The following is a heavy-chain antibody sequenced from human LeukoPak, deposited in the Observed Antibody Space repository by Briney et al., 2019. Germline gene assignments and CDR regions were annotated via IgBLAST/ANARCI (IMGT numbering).Heavy chain of an antibody. J-gene: IGHJ4*02. CDR1: GYTFTSYY. CDR2: INPSGGST. V-gene: IGHV1-46*01. Sequence: ASVKVSCKASGYTFTSYYMHWVRQAPGQGLEWMGIINPSGGSTNYAQKLQGRVTMTTDTSTSTAYMELRSLRSDDTAVYYCARGEYYHDTAGYSRTFAYWGQGTLVTVSS. D-gene: IGHD3-22*01. CDR3: ARGEYYHDTAGYSRTFAY.